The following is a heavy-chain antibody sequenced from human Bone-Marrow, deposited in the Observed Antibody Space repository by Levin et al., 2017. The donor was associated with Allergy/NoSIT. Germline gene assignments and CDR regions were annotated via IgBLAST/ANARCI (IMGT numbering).Heavy chain of an antibody. CDR1: GGSISSYY. CDR3: AISACSSTSCYPSPDYYYFMDV. Sequence: TPSETLSLTCTVSGGSISSYYWSWIRQPPGKALEWIGNLYYSGSTNYNPSLKSRVSISVDTSKNQFSLKLSTVTAADTAVYYCAISACSSTSCYPSPDYYYFMDVWGKGTTVIVSS. CDR2: LYYSGST. V-gene: IGHV4-59*01. J-gene: IGHJ6*03. D-gene: IGHD2-2*01.